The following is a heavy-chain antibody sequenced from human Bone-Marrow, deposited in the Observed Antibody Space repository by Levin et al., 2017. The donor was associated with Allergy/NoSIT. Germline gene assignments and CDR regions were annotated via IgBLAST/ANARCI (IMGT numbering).Heavy chain of an antibody. CDR3: ARAGNNWDRIWFDP. CDR1: GGSIGNYY. CDR2: IYYTGST. D-gene: IGHD1-1*01. V-gene: IGHV4-59*01. J-gene: IGHJ5*02. Sequence: GSLRLSCTVSGGSIGNYYWAWIRQSPVKGLQYIGYIYYTGSTNYNPSLKSRVTISLDTSKNQFSLELTSMTAADTAVYFCARAGNNWDRIWFDPWGQGTLVTVSS.